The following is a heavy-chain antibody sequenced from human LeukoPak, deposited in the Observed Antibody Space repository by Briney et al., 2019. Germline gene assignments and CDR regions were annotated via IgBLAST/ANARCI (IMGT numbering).Heavy chain of an antibody. CDR3: ARSGSDYYGMDV. D-gene: IGHD6-25*01. J-gene: IGHJ6*02. CDR2: IIPILGIA. V-gene: IGHV1-69*04. CDR1: GGTFSSYA. Sequence: SVKVSCKASGGTFSSYAISWVRQAPGQGLEWMGRIIPILGIANYTQKFQGRVTITADKSTSTAYMELSSLRSEDTAVYYCARSGSDYYGMDVWGQGTTVTVSS.